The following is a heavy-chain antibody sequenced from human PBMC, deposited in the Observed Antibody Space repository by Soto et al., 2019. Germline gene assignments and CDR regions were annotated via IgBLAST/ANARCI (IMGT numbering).Heavy chain of an antibody. CDR1: GDTSTTYV. CDR3: ARGTYYGSNCFCAREY. V-gene: IGHV1-69*01. J-gene: IGHJ4*02. D-gene: IGHD2-21*01. CDR2: INPMSRIA. Sequence: VQLVQSGAEVKKPGSSVKVSCKASGDTSTTYVTSWVRQAPGQGPEWIGGINPMSRIAKYSEKYNGRVTITADEATRTAYLDLTSLRFEDTAVYFCARGTYYGSNCFCAREYWGQGTLVTVSS.